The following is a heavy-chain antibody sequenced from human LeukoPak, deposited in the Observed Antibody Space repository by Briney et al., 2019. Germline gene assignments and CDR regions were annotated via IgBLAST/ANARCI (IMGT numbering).Heavy chain of an antibody. CDR2: IYTSGST. D-gene: IGHD3-3*01. Sequence: PSETLSLTCTVSGGSISSGSYYWRWIRQPAGKGLEWIGRIYTSGSTNYKPSRKSRFTISVDTSKNQFSLKLSSVTAADTAVYYCARGRGQLRFLEWLGYFDYWGQGTLVTVSS. J-gene: IGHJ4*02. V-gene: IGHV4-61*02. CDR3: ARGRGQLRFLEWLGYFDY. CDR1: GGSISSGSYY.